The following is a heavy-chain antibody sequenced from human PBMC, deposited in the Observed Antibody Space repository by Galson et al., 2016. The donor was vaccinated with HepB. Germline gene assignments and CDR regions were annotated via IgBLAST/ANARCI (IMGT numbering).Heavy chain of an antibody. V-gene: IGHV3-23*01. J-gene: IGHJ4*02. Sequence: SLRLSCAASGFTFSSYAMSWVRQAPGKGLEWVSAISASGGSTYYADSVKGRFTISRDSSKNTLYLQMNSLRAEDTAVYYCAKDGGYYDFWSSYYWGFDYWGQGTLVTVSS. D-gene: IGHD3-3*01. CDR2: ISASGGST. CDR3: AKDGGYYDFWSSYYWGFDY. CDR1: GFTFSSYA.